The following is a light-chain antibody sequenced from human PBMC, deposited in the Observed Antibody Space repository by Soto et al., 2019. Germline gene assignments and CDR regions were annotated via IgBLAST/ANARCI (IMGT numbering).Light chain of an antibody. CDR1: QSVSSN. Sequence: EIVMKQSPATLSVSPGERATLSCRASQSVSSNLAWYQQIPGQAPRLLIYGASTRATGIPVRFSGSGSETEFTLTISSLQSEDFAVYYCQQYNNWLPWTFGQGTKVDIK. CDR3: QQYNNWLPWT. V-gene: IGKV3-15*01. CDR2: GAS. J-gene: IGKJ1*01.